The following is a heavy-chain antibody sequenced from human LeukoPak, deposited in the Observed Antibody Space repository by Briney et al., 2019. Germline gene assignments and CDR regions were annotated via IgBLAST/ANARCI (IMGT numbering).Heavy chain of an antibody. CDR1: GYTFTSYY. J-gene: IGHJ5*02. D-gene: IGHD3-10*01. CDR2: INPSGGST. CDR3: AREVSYYYGSGSYYERWFDP. V-gene: IGHV1-46*01. Sequence: GAPVKVSCKASGYTFTSYYMHWVRQAPGQGLEWMGIINPSGGSTSYAQKFQGRVTMTRDMSTSTVYMELSSLRSEDTAVYYCAREVSYYYGSGSYYERWFDPWGQGTLVTVSS.